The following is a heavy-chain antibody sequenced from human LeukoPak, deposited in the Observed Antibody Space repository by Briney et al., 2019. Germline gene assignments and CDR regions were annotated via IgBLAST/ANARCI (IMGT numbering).Heavy chain of an antibody. Sequence: GGTLSLSRAASVFTSTSYTMSWVREAPGKGQEWVSAISVRGGSTYYADSAKGRFTIHRDNSKNTLSLQMTRLRAEDPAVFYCGRGRNYCSVGTCLWADACLIWVQGTMPSVPS. D-gene: IGHD2-15*01. J-gene: IGHJ3*02. CDR2: ISVRGGST. CDR1: VFTSTSYT. V-gene: IGHV3-23*01. CDR3: GRGRNYCSVGTCLWADACLI.